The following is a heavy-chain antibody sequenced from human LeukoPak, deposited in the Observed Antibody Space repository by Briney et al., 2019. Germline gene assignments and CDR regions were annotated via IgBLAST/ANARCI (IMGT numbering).Heavy chain of an antibody. J-gene: IGHJ4*02. D-gene: IGHD2-2*01. CDR2: ISTTGTIT. V-gene: IGHV3-48*01. Sequence: GGSLRPSCAASGFTFNNYTMNWVRQAPGKGLEWVSYISTTGTITYYADSVKGRFTISRDNAKNSLYLQMNSLRAEDTAVYYCARDPRYQPGPFDYWGQGTLVTVSS. CDR3: ARDPRYQPGPFDY. CDR1: GFTFNNYT.